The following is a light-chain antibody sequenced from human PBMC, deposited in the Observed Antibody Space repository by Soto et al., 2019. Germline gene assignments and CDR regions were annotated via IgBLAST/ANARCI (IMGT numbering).Light chain of an antibody. J-gene: IGLJ1*01. Sequence: QSALTQPASVSGSPGQSITISCTGTSSDVGGYNYVSWYQQHPGKAPKLMIYDVSNRPTGVSNRSSGSKSGNTASLTISGLQAEDEADYYCSSYTTSSTYVSGTGTKVTVL. V-gene: IGLV2-14*01. CDR1: SSDVGGYNY. CDR3: SSYTTSSTYV. CDR2: DVS.